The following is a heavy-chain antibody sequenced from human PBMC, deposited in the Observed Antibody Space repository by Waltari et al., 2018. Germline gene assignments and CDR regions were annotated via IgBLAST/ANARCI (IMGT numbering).Heavy chain of an antibody. J-gene: IGHJ4*02. D-gene: IGHD1-1*01. CDR1: GFTVSRFW. V-gene: IGHV3-7*01. CDR2: IGPDGSDK. CDR3: VGWNDPINS. Sequence: EAQLVQSGGGLVQPGGSLTLSCAASGFTVSRFWMTWIRQAPGQGLQWVAHIGPDGSDKYYVDSVKGRFTSSRDNAENSLLLQMSSLRVEDTALYYCVGWNDPINSWGQGTLVAVSS.